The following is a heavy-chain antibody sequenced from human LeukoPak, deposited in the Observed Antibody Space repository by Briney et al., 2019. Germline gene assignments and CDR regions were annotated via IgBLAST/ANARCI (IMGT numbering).Heavy chain of an antibody. CDR3: ARICSSTDCLIPD. V-gene: IGHV3-74*01. J-gene: IGHJ4*02. D-gene: IGHD2-2*01. Sequence: GGSLRLSCAASGFTFSRHWMHWVRQAPGKGLVWISRISSDGSGTNYADFVKGRFTISRDNAKNTVYLQINSLRDEDTAVYYCARICSSTDCLIPDWGQGTLVTVSS. CDR2: ISSDGSGT. CDR1: GFTFSRHW.